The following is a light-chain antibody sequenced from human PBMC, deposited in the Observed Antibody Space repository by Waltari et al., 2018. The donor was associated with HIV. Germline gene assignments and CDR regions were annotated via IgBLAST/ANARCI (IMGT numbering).Light chain of an antibody. V-gene: IGKV4-1*01. Sequence: DIVMTQSPDSLAVSLGERATINCRSSQTVLNNSNNKNYLAWYQRKPGQPPKLLIYWASTRESGVPDRFGGSGSGADFSLTITSLQAEDVAVYYCQQYYSSPYTFGQGTKLEIK. CDR2: WAS. CDR3: QQYYSSPYT. CDR1: QTVLNNSNNKNY. J-gene: IGKJ2*01.